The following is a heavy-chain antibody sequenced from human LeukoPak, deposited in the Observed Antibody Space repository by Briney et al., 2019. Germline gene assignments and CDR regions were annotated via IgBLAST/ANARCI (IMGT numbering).Heavy chain of an antibody. CDR2: IIPIFGTA. J-gene: IGHJ4*02. CDR1: GGTFSSYA. D-gene: IGHD6-13*01. CDR3: ARERPPGDSSSWFLEGYCDI. V-gene: IGHV1-69*05. Sequence: GASVRVSCKASGGTFSSYAITWVRQAPGQGLEWMGRIIPIFGTANYAQKFQGRVTITTDESTSTAYMELSTLRSDDTAVYYCARERPPGDSSSWFLEGYCDIWGQGTLVTVSS.